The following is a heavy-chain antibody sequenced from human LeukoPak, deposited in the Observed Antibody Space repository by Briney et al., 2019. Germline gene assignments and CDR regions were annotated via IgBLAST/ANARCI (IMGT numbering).Heavy chain of an antibody. D-gene: IGHD4-23*01. Sequence: SETLSLTCTVSGGSISSNSHYWGWIRQPPGKGLEWIGSIYYSGSTYFNPSLKSRVIISVDTSKNQSSLKVSSVTAADTAVYYCARPVPYGGTQIGSDAFDVWGQGTKVTVSS. CDR2: IYYSGST. CDR1: GGSISSNSHY. J-gene: IGHJ3*01. CDR3: ARPVPYGGTQIGSDAFDV. V-gene: IGHV4-39*01.